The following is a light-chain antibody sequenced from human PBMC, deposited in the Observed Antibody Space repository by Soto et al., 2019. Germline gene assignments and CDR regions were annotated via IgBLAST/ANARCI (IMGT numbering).Light chain of an antibody. CDR1: QDISDY. V-gene: IGKV1-33*01. Sequence: DIQMTQSPSSLSASVGDRVTITCQASQDISDYLNWDQQRPGKAPNLLIYAASNLETRVPSRFRGSGSGTFFTLTITSLQPEDFATYYCQQYDSLPLTFGGGTKVDIK. CDR2: AAS. J-gene: IGKJ4*01. CDR3: QQYDSLPLT.